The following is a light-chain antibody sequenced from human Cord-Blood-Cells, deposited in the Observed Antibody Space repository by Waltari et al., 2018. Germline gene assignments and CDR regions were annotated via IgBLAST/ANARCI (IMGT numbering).Light chain of an antibody. CDR3: SSYTSSSTLV. V-gene: IGLV2-14*01. CDR1: SSDVGGYNY. Sequence: QSALTQPASVSGSPGQSITISCTGTSSDVGGYNYVSWYQQHPGKAPKLMIYEVSNRPSGVSNRFSGSKSGNTASRTISWLQAEDEADYYCSSYTSSSTLVFGTGTKVTVL. CDR2: EVS. J-gene: IGLJ1*01.